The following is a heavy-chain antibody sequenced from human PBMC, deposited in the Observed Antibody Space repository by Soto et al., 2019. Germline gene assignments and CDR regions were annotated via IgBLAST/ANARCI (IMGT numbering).Heavy chain of an antibody. CDR2: VYYSGST. J-gene: IGHJ4*02. CDR3: ATESSGSSPLHFDF. D-gene: IGHD3-22*01. V-gene: IGHV4-30-4*01. CDR1: GGSVSSGYHY. Sequence: QVLLEESGPGLVKPSQTLSLTCTVSGGSVSSGYHYWSWIRQSPGKGLEWIGYVYYSGSTYYNPSLGSRVTISIDTSKNQFSLNLNPVTASDAAVYFCATESSGSSPLHFDFWGQGALVSVSS.